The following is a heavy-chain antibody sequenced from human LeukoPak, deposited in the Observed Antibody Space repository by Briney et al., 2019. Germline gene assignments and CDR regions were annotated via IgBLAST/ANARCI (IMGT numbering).Heavy chain of an antibody. CDR2: ISSSSNYI. D-gene: IGHD1-1*01. CDR3: ARDLTPEGTGDADY. CDR1: KFTFGTYS. Sequence: PGGSLRLSCVASKFTFGTYSMNWVRQAPGKGLEWVSSISSSSNYIYYADSVKGRFTISRDNARNSLYLQMNSLRAEDTAVYYCARDLTPEGTGDADYWGQGTLVTVSS. J-gene: IGHJ4*02. V-gene: IGHV3-21*01.